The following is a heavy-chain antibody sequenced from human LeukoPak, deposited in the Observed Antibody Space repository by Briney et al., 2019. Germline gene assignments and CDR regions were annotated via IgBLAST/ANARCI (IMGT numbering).Heavy chain of an antibody. Sequence: PGGSLRLSCAASGFTFSSYSMNWVRQAPGKGLEWVSSISSSSSYIYYADSVKGRFTISRDNAKNSLYLQMNSLGAEDTAVYYCAREPIAAAGTDWFGPWGQGTLVTVSS. D-gene: IGHD6-13*01. CDR3: AREPIAAAGTDWFGP. CDR2: ISSSSSYI. V-gene: IGHV3-21*01. J-gene: IGHJ5*02. CDR1: GFTFSSYS.